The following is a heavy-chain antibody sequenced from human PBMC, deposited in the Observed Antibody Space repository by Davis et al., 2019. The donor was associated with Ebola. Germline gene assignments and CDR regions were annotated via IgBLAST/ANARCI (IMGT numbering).Heavy chain of an antibody. CDR1: GGSISSSNW. D-gene: IGHD6-13*01. J-gene: IGHJ4*02. V-gene: IGHV4-4*02. Sequence: MPSETLSLTCAVSGGSISSSNWWSWVRQPPGKGLEWIGEIYHSGSTNYNPSLKSRVTISVDKSKNQFSLKLSSVTAADTAVYYCARDSGSSWFEYFDYWGQGTLVTVSS. CDR2: IYHSGST. CDR3: ARDSGSSWFEYFDY.